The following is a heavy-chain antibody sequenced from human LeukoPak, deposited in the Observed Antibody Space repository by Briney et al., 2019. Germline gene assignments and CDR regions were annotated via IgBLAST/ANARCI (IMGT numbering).Heavy chain of an antibody. CDR1: VGTFSSYA. CDR2: IIPILGIA. D-gene: IGHD3-22*01. J-gene: IGHJ4*02. V-gene: IGHV1-69*04. Sequence: SVKVSCKASVGTFSSYAISWVRQAPGQGLKWMGRIIPILGIANYAQKFQGRVTITADKSTSTAYMELSSLRSEDTAVYYCARVLYYYDSSGLDYWGQGTLVTVSS. CDR3: ARVLYYYDSSGLDY.